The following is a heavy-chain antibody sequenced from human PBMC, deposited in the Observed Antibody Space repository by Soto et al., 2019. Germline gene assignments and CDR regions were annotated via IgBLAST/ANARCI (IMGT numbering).Heavy chain of an antibody. CDR1: GGSISSYY. Sequence: SETLSLTCTVSGGSISSYYWSWIRQPPGKGLEWIGYIYYSGSTNYNPSLKSRVTISVDTSKNQFSLKLSSVTAADTAVYYCARGSSGYYVDWFDPWGQGTLVTVSS. D-gene: IGHD3-22*01. J-gene: IGHJ5*02. CDR2: IYYSGST. V-gene: IGHV4-59*01. CDR3: ARGSSGYYVDWFDP.